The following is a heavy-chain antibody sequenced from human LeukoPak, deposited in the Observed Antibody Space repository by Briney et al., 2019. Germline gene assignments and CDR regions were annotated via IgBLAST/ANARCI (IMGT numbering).Heavy chain of an antibody. Sequence: PGGSLRLSCAASGFTFSSYGMHWVRQAPGKGLEWVSAISGSGGSTYYADSVKGRFTISRDNSKNTLYLQMHSLRAEDTAVYYCAGRGSGSYFDYWGQGTLVTVSS. V-gene: IGHV3-23*01. CDR2: ISGSGGST. CDR1: GFTFSSYG. D-gene: IGHD3-10*01. CDR3: AGRGSGSYFDY. J-gene: IGHJ4*02.